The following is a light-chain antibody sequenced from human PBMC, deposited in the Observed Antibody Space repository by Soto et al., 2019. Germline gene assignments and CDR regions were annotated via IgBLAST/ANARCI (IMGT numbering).Light chain of an antibody. Sequence: ETVLTQSPGTLSLSPGERATLSCRASQSVSSSYLAWYQQKPGQAPRLLIYGASTRATGIPDRFSGSGSGTDFTLSVSRLEPEDFATYYCQQSYSTPITFGQGTRLEIK. CDR2: GAS. CDR1: QSVSSSY. J-gene: IGKJ5*01. V-gene: IGKV3-20*01. CDR3: QQSYSTPIT.